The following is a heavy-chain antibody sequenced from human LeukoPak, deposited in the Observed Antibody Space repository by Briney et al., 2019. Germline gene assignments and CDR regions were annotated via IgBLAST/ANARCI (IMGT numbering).Heavy chain of an antibody. CDR2: IYHSGST. CDR1: GGSISSSNW. V-gene: IGHV4-4*02. Sequence: PSETLSLTCAVSGGSISSSNWWSWVRQPPGKGLEWIGEIYHSGSTNYNPSLKSRVTISVDTSKIQFSLNLSSVTAADTAIYYCARGLASGYPPIPFDYWGQGTQVTVSS. CDR3: ARGLASGYPPIPFDY. J-gene: IGHJ4*02. D-gene: IGHD3-3*01.